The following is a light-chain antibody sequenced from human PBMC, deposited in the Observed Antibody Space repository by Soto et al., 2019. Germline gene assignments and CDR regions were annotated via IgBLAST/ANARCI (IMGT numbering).Light chain of an antibody. V-gene: IGKV2-28*01. CDR3: AQGLATPFT. J-gene: IGKJ4*01. Sequence: DIVLTQSPLSLPVTPGEPASISCRSSRNLLHSNGYYYLDWYLQKPGQSPQLLIYLGSNRASGVPDRFSGSGSGTDFTLTISRVEAEDVGVYFCAQGLATPFTFGGGTKVEIK. CDR2: LGS. CDR1: RNLLHSNGYYY.